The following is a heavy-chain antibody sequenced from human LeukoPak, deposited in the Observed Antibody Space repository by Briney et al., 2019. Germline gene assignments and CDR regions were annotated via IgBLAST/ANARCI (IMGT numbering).Heavy chain of an antibody. Sequence: GGSLRLSCAASGFTFSNAWMTWVRQAPGKGLEWVGRIKSKTDGGTTDYAAPVKGRFTISRDDSKNTLYLQMNSLKTEDTAVYYCTREAVTANSYFDYWGQGTLVTVSS. V-gene: IGHV3-15*01. D-gene: IGHD2-21*02. CDR2: IKSKTDGGTT. CDR3: TREAVTANSYFDY. J-gene: IGHJ4*02. CDR1: GFTFSNAW.